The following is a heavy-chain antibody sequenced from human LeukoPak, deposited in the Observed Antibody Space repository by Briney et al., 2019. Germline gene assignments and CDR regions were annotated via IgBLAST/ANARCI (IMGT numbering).Heavy chain of an antibody. CDR3: VRDSGGSIRGINYDAFDI. CDR2: MKQDGSLK. J-gene: IGHJ3*02. Sequence: GGSLRLSCAASGFTFSNYWMIWVRQAPGKGLEWVANMKQDGSLKYYVDSVKGRFTISRGNAKNSLYLQVNSLRAEDTAVYYCVRDSGGSIRGINYDAFDIWGQGTMVTVSS. CDR1: GFTFSNYW. D-gene: IGHD2/OR15-2a*01. V-gene: IGHV3-7*01.